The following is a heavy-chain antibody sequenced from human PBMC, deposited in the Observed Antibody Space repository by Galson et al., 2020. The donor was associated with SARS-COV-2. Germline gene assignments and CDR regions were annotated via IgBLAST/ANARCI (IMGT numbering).Heavy chain of an antibody. J-gene: IGHJ3*02. V-gene: IGHV3-30*04. D-gene: IGHD1-26*01. Sequence: QLGESLKISCAASGFTFSSYAIHWVRQAPGKGLEWVAVISHDGRIEVYADSVKGRFTISRDNSENMLFLQMDSLRADDTAVYYCARDVSGGASDIWGQGTMVTVSS. CDR3: ARDVSGGASDI. CDR2: ISHDGRIE. CDR1: GFTFSSYA.